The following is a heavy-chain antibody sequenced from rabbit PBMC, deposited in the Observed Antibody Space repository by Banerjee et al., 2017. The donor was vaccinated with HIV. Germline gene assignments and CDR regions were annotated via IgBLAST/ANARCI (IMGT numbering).Heavy chain of an antibody. D-gene: IGHD1-1*01. CDR2: IGIGSGTI. J-gene: IGHJ4*01. CDR3: ARDQYASSRGYFNL. Sequence: QEQLEESGGDLVKAEGSLTLTCTASGFSFSSGYWMCWVRQAPGKGLEWIGCIGIGSGTICSASWAKGRFTITKASSTTVTLQMTSLTAADTATYFCARDQYASSRGYFNLWGPGTLVTVS. CDR1: GFSFSSGYW. V-gene: IGHV1S45*01.